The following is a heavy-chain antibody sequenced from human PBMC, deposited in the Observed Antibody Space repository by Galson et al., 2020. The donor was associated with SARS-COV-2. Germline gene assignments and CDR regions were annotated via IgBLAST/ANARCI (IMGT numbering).Heavy chain of an antibody. CDR3: ARGKEWELR. Sequence: GGSLRLSCAASGFTFSSYGMHWVRQAPGKGLEWVAVIWYGGSNKYYADSVKGRFTIARDNSKNTLYLQMNSLRAEDTAVYYCARGKEWELRWGQGTLVIVSS. CDR1: GFTFSSYG. V-gene: IGHV3-33*01. CDR2: IWYGGSNK. D-gene: IGHD1-26*01. J-gene: IGHJ4*02.